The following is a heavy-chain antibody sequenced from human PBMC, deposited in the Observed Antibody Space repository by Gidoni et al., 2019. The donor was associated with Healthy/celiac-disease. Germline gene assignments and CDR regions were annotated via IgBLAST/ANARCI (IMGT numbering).Heavy chain of an antibody. V-gene: IGHV3-20*04. D-gene: IGHD6-13*01. J-gene: IGHJ6*03. Sequence: VQLVESGVGVVRPGGSLRLSCAASGFTCDDYGMSWVRQAPGKGLEWVSGINWNGGSTGYADSVKGRFTISRDNAKNSLYLQMNSLRAEDTALYYCARGFCSSSWYCRYMDVWGKGTTVTVSS. CDR2: INWNGGST. CDR1: GFTCDDYG. CDR3: ARGFCSSSWYCRYMDV.